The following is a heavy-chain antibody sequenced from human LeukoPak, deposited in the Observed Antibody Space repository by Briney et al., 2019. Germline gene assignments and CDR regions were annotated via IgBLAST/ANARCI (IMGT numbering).Heavy chain of an antibody. Sequence: ASVKVSCKASCYTFPSFGIGWVRQAPGQGLEWMGWSSAYNGNTNYAQQLQGRVTMTTDTSTSTAYMELRSLRSDDTAVYYCARDVSDFRSFSKYYYMDVWGKGTTVTVSS. D-gene: IGHD3-3*01. CDR1: CYTFPSFG. CDR3: ARDVSDFRSFSKYYYMDV. CDR2: SSAYNGNT. J-gene: IGHJ6*03. V-gene: IGHV1-18*01.